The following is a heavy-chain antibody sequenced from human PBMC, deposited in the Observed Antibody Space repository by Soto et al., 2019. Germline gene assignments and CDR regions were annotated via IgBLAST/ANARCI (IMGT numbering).Heavy chain of an antibody. CDR1: GFTFSSYG. J-gene: IGHJ4*02. Sequence: GGSLRLSCAASGFTFSSYGMHWVRQAPGKGLEWVAVISYDGSNKYYADSVKGRFTISRDNSKNTLYLQMNSLRAEDTAVYYCAKSAGYYYDSSGYYFDYWGQGTLVTVSS. CDR3: AKSAGYYYDSSGYYFDY. V-gene: IGHV3-30*18. CDR2: ISYDGSNK. D-gene: IGHD3-22*01.